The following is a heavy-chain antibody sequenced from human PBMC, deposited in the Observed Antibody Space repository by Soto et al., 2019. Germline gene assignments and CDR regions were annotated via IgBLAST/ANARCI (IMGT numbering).Heavy chain of an antibody. J-gene: IGHJ4*02. CDR1: GGSIDSGAFS. Sequence: SETLSLTCAVSGGSIDSGAFSLSWIRQPPGKGLEWIGYVTHSGTAYSIPSLNGRLTLSVDSSQTQFSLKPTSVTAADSAFYYCARIHWAQSSLDYWGRGILVTVSS. CDR2: VTHSGTA. V-gene: IGHV4-30-2*01. D-gene: IGHD6-19*01. CDR3: ARIHWAQSSLDY.